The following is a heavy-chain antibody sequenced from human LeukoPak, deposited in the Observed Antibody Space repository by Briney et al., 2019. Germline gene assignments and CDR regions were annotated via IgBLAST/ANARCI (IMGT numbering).Heavy chain of an antibody. CDR1: GSTFSTYS. V-gene: IGHV3-48*01. CDR2: ISSAGSTN. J-gene: IGHJ4*02. Sequence: GGSLTLSCAASGSTFSTYSMNWVRQAPGKGLEWDSCISSAGSTNYYADSVKGRFTISRDNAKNSVCLQMNSLRAEDTAVYYCARDPAGAGIYYDYWGQGTLVTVSS. D-gene: IGHD6-19*01. CDR3: ARDPAGAGIYYDY.